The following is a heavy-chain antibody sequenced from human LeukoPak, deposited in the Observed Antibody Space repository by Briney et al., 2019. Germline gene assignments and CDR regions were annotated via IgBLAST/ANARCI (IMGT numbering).Heavy chain of an antibody. D-gene: IGHD6-19*01. CDR2: IYHSGRGGT. J-gene: IGHJ4*02. Sequence: RTSETLSLTGAVSGGFISSSNWWTWLRQPPGKGLEWIGEIYHSGRGGTNYNPCLRSRATISIDNAKNQFSLSVRSVTAADTAVYFCARDNPRTTGYSSGSSFDFWGQGILVTVSS. V-gene: IGHV4-4*02. CDR1: GGFISSSNW. CDR3: ARDNPRTTGYSSGSSFDF.